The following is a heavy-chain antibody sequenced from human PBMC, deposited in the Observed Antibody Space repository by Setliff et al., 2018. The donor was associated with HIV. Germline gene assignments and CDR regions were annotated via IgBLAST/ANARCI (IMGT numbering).Heavy chain of an antibody. CDR1: GGSISSYY. D-gene: IGHD6-13*01. V-gene: IGHV4-59*06. CDR3: ARGRGSSSSWPIDY. J-gene: IGHJ4*02. Sequence: SETLSLTCSVSGGSISSYYWSWIRQHPGKGLEWIGYIYNTGSTYHSPSLESRVTISIDTSKNQFSLKLSAVTAADTAVYFCARGRGSSSSWPIDYWGQGTLVTVSS. CDR2: IYNTGST.